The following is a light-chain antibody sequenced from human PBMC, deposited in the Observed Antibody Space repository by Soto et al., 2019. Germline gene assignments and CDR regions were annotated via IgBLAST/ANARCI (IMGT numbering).Light chain of an antibody. CDR2: GTS. V-gene: IGKV3-20*01. CDR3: QQYGNSTIT. CDR1: ERINSAY. Sequence: EVVLTQSPGTLSLSRGERATLSCRASERINSAYLAWYQQKPGQAPRLLIYGTSSRATGIPDRFSGSGSGTDFTLTISRLEPEDFAVYYCQQYGNSTITFGQGTLLDIK. J-gene: IGKJ5*01.